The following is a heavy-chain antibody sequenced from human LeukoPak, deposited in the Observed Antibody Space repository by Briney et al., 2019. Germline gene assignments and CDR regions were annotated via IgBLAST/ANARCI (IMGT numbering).Heavy chain of an antibody. V-gene: IGHV4-59*01. Sequence: SETLSLTCTVSGGSISSYYWSWIRQPPGKGLEWIGYIYYSGSTNYNPSLKSRVTISVDTSKNQFSLKLSSVTAADTAVYYCARDVGYYYDSSGAIDAFDIWGQGTMDTVSS. CDR3: ARDVGYYYDSSGAIDAFDI. J-gene: IGHJ3*02. CDR2: IYYSGST. CDR1: GGSISSYY. D-gene: IGHD3-22*01.